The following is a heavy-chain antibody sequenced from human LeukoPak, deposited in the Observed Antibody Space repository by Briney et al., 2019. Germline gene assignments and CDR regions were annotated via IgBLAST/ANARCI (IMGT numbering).Heavy chain of an antibody. CDR3: ARHTAYCGGDCYSRLGYFDY. V-gene: IGHV4-34*01. CDR2: INHSGST. CDR1: GGSFSGYY. Sequence: SETLSLTCAVYGGSFSGYYWSWIRQPPGKGLEWIGEINHSGSTNYNPSLKSRVTISVDTSKNQFSLKLSSVTAADTAVYYCARHTAYCGGDCYSRLGYFDYWGQGTLVTVSS. D-gene: IGHD2-21*02. J-gene: IGHJ4*02.